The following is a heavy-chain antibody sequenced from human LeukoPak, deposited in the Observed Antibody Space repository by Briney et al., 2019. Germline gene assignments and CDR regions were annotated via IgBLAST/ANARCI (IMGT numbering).Heavy chain of an antibody. CDR3: AKIWGPHRVRGVSRQNRIDP. Sequence: PSETLTLTCGVYGGSFSDCYWSWIRQPPGKGLEWIGGINHRGSTIYSPSLKSRVSMSVDTSKNQFYLKLSSMTAPDTAVYYCAKIWGPHRVRGVSRQNRIDPWGQGTLVTVSS. D-gene: IGHD3-10*01. CDR2: INHRGST. J-gene: IGHJ5*02. V-gene: IGHV4-34*01. CDR1: GGSFSDCY.